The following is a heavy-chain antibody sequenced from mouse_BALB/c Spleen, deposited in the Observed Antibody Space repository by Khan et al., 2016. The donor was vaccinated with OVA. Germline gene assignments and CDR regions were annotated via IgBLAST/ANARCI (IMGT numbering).Heavy chain of an antibody. D-gene: IGHD3-2*02. CDR3: AREEALYYFHY. V-gene: IGHV1-76*01. Sequence: QVQLKQSGAELVRPGASVKLSCKTSGYTFTSYWIHWVKQRSGQGLEWIARIYPGTDNTYYNENLKDKATLTADKSSSTAYMQLSSVKSEDSAVYFCAREEALYYFHYWGQGTTLTVSS. J-gene: IGHJ2*01. CDR1: GYTFTSYW. CDR2: IYPGTDNT.